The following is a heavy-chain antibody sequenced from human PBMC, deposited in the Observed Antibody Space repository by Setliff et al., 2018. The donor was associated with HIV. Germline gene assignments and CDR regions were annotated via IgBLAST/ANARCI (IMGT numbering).Heavy chain of an antibody. CDR1: GYSFTSFW. CDR2: IYPGDSDT. V-gene: IGHV5-51*01. J-gene: IGHJ3*02. CDR3: ARSGVVPAAIGYAFDI. Sequence: PGESLKISCKGSGYSFTSFWIGWVCQMPGKGLEWMGIIYPGDSDTRYSPSFQGQVTISADESISTAYLQWSSLKASDTAMYYCARSGVVPAAIGYAFDIWGQGTVVTVSS. D-gene: IGHD2-2*01.